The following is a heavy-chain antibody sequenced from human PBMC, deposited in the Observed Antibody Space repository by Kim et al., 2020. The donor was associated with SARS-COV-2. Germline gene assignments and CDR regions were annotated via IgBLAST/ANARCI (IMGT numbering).Heavy chain of an antibody. D-gene: IGHD3-22*01. Sequence: NAQKFQGRVTITADKTTSTAYMELSSLRSEDTAVYYCARNRNYDSSGYDYWGQGTLVSVSS. CDR3: ARNRNYDSSGYDY. J-gene: IGHJ4*02. V-gene: IGHV1-69*02.